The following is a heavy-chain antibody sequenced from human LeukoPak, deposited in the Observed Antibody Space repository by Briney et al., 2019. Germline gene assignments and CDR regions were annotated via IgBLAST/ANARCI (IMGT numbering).Heavy chain of an antibody. CDR1: GYTFTSYA. J-gene: IGHJ3*02. CDR2: INTNTGNP. Sequence: GASVKVSCKASGYTFTSYAMNWVRQAPGQGLEWMGWINTNTGNPTYAQGFTGRFVFSLDTSVSTAYLQISSLKAEDTAVYYCARVSAVAGSLDGAFDIWGQGTMVTVSS. CDR3: ARVSAVAGSLDGAFDI. V-gene: IGHV7-4-1*02. D-gene: IGHD6-19*01.